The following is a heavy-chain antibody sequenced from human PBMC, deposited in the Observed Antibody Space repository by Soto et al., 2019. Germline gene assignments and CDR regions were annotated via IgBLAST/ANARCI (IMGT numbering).Heavy chain of an antibody. J-gene: IGHJ4*02. V-gene: IGHV4-59*01. CDR3: ARGRGYYYDSSGYYYLDY. D-gene: IGHD3-22*01. Sequence: SETLSLTCTVSGGSISSYYWSWIRQPPGKGLEWIGYIYYSGSTNYNPSLKSRVTISVYTSKNQFSLKLSSVTAADTALYYCARGRGYYYDSSGYYYLDYWGQGTLVTVS. CDR1: GGSISSYY. CDR2: IYYSGST.